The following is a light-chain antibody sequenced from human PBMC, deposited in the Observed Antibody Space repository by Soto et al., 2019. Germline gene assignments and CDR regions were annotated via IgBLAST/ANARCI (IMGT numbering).Light chain of an antibody. J-gene: IGLJ1*01. Sequence: QSALTQPASVPGSPGQSITISCTGSSSDVGGYDFVSWYQHHPGKAPRLMIFDVSNRPSAVSNRFSGSKSGNTASLTISGLQAEDEGDYYCASYTSRSTLVFGTGTKLTVL. CDR1: SSDVGGYDF. CDR3: ASYTSRSTLV. CDR2: DVS. V-gene: IGLV2-14*03.